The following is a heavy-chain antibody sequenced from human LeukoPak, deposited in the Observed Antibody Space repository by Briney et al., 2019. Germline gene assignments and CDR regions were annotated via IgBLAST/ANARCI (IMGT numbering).Heavy chain of an antibody. CDR2: ISGRGGST. D-gene: IGHD3-22*01. Sequence: PGGSLRLSCAASGFPFRNYAMSWVRQAPEKGLEWVSVISGRGGSTYYGDSVKGRFTISRDNSKNTLYLQMNSLRAEDTAVYYCAKGAGFYYDSSGYYRYLDFWGQGTLVSVSS. CDR1: GFPFRNYA. V-gene: IGHV3-23*01. J-gene: IGHJ4*02. CDR3: AKGAGFYYDSSGYYRYLDF.